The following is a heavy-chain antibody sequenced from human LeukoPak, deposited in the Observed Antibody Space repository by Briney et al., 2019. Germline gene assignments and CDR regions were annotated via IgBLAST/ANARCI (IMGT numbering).Heavy chain of an antibody. D-gene: IGHD6-13*01. V-gene: IGHV3-7*01. CDR1: GFTFSSYW. J-gene: IGHJ4*02. CDR2: IKQDGSEK. Sequence: GGSLRLSCAASGFTFSSYWMSWVRQAPGKGLEWVANIKQDGSEKYYVDSVKGRFTISRDNAKNSLYLQMNSLRAEDTAVYYCARETKYSSSWYPLYYFDYWGQGTLVTVSS. CDR3: ARETKYSSSWYPLYYFDY.